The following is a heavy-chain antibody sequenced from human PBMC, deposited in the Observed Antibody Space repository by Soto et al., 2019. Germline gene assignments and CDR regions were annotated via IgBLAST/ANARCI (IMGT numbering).Heavy chain of an antibody. CDR2: IIPIFGTA. CDR3: ARLPGYYYYYGMDV. Sequence: GASVKVSCKASGGTFSSYAISWVRQAPGQGLEWMGGIIPIFGTANYAQKFQGRVTITADESTGTAYMELRSLRSDDTAVYYCARLPGYYYYYGMDVWGQGTTVTVS. CDR1: GGTFSSYA. V-gene: IGHV1-69*13. J-gene: IGHJ6*02.